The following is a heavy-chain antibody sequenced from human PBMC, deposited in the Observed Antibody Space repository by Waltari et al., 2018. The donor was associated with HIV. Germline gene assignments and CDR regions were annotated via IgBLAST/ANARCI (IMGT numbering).Heavy chain of an antibody. V-gene: IGHV3-33*01. CDR1: GFTFSSCG. CDR2: IWYDGSKK. CDR3: ACTMTGGDY. J-gene: IGHJ4*02. D-gene: IGHD3-22*01. Sequence: QVQLVESGGGVVQPGRSLRLSCAASGFTFSSCGMHWVRQAPGKGLEWVADIWYDGSKKYYADFVKGRFTISRDNSKNTLYLQMNSLRVEDTAMYYCACTMTGGDYWGQGTLVTVSS.